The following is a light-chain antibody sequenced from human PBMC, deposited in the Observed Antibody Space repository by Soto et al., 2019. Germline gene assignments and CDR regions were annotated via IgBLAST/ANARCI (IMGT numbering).Light chain of an antibody. J-gene: IGKJ1*01. CDR1: QSVSSY. CDR2: DTS. V-gene: IGKV3-11*01. CDR3: QQYRSWPRT. Sequence: VLTQSPATLSLSPVEGATLFCRASQSVSSYLAWYQQKPGQAPRLLIYDTSNRATGVPARFSGSGPGTDFTLTISNVRPEDFAVYYCQQYRSWPRTFGQGTKVDIK.